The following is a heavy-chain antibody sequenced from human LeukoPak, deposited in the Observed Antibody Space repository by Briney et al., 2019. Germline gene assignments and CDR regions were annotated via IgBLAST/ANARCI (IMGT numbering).Heavy chain of an antibody. Sequence: SVKVSCKASGGTFSSYAISWVRQAPGQGLEWMGGIIPIFGTANYAQKLQGRVTMTTDTSTSTAYMELRSLRSDDTAVYYCARCGQRLEWEGGDNWFDPWGQGTLVTVSS. CDR3: ARCGQRLEWEGGDNWFDP. CDR1: GGTFSSYA. V-gene: IGHV1-69*05. D-gene: IGHD1-26*01. J-gene: IGHJ5*02. CDR2: IIPIFGTA.